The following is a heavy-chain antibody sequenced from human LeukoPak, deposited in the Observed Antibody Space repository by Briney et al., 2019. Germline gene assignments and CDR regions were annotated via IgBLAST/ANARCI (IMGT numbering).Heavy chain of an antibody. CDR1: GGSFSGYY. V-gene: IGHV4-34*01. Sequence: SETLSLTCAVYGGSFSGYYWSWIRQPPGKGLEWIGEINHSGSTSYNPSLKSRVTISVDTSKNQFSLKLSSVTAADTAVYYCARVRFYSNYRYYYYMDVWGKGTTVTVSS. CDR3: ARVRFYSNYRYYYYMDV. J-gene: IGHJ6*03. CDR2: INHSGST. D-gene: IGHD4-11*01.